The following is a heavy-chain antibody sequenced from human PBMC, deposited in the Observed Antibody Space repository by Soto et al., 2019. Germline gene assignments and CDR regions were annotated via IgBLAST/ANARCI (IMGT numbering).Heavy chain of an antibody. D-gene: IGHD6-13*01. CDR1: GFTFSSYG. CDR3: AKTGQGGSSWYYFDY. J-gene: IGHJ4*02. CDR2: ISYDGSNK. Sequence: QVQLVESGGGVVQPGRSLRLSCAASGFTFSSYGMHWVRQAPGTGLEWVAVISYDGSNKYYADSVKGRFTISRDNSKNTLYLQMNSLRAEDTAVYYCAKTGQGGSSWYYFDYWGQGTLVTVSS. V-gene: IGHV3-30*18.